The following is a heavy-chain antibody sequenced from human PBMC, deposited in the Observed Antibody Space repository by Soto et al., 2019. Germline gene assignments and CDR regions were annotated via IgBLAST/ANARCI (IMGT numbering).Heavy chain of an antibody. D-gene: IGHD1-26*01. CDR1: GFTFSDSA. V-gene: IGHV3-73*02. CDR2: IRSKANSYAT. J-gene: IGHJ4*02. CDR3: TSLGATSNFDH. Sequence: EVQLVESGGGLVQPGGSLKLSCVASGFTFSDSAVHWIRQASGKGLEWVGRIRSKANSYATAFAASVKGRFTISRDDSKNTAYLQMNNLETEDTAVYYCTSLGATSNFDHWGQGTLVTVSP.